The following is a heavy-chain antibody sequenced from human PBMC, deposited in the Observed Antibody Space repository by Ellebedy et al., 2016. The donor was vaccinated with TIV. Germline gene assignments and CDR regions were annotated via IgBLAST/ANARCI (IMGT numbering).Heavy chain of an antibody. CDR1: GGSIGNYY. J-gene: IGHJ3*02. V-gene: IGHV4-4*07. D-gene: IGHD3-10*01. CDR2: IYTSENT. CDR3: AKDWFDTFDI. Sequence: MPSETLSLTCTASGGSIGNYYWSWIRQPAGKGLEWTGRIYTSENTNYNPSLKSRVTMSVDTSKNQFSLKLTSVTAADTAVYYCAKDWFDTFDIWGQGTMVTVSS.